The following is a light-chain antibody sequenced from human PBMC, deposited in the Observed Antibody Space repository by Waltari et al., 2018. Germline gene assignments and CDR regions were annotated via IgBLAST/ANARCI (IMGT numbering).Light chain of an antibody. CDR1: SSDVGGYNY. CDR3: NSYAGSNNFPYV. V-gene: IGLV2-8*01. Sequence: HSALTQPPSASGSPGQSVTISCTGTSSDVGGYNYVSWYQQDPGKAPKLLIYDVIKRPSGVPDRFSGPKSDNSDSLTVSGLQAEDEADYYCNSYAGSNNFPYVFGTGTKVTVL. CDR2: DVI. J-gene: IGLJ1*01.